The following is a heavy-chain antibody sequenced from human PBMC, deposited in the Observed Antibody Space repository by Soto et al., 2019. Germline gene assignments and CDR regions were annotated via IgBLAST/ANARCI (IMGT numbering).Heavy chain of an antibody. J-gene: IGHJ1*01. CDR3: ARSSWEVAATSDEDYFQH. V-gene: IGHV4-34*01. Sequence: SETLSLTCAVYGGSFSGYYWSWIRQPPGKGLEWIGEINHSGSTNYNPSLKSRVTISVDTSKNQFSLKLSSVTAADTAVYYCARSSWEVAATSDEDYFQHWGQGTLVTVSS. CDR1: GGSFSGYY. CDR2: INHSGST. D-gene: IGHD2-15*01.